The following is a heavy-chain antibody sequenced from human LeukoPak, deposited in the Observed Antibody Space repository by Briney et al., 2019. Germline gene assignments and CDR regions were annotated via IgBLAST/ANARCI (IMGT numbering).Heavy chain of an antibody. CDR3: ATFNWGYYYYYMDV. CDR2: TYYRSKWYN. V-gene: IGHV6-1*01. D-gene: IGHD7-27*01. J-gene: IGHJ6*03. CDR1: GDSVSSNSAA. Sequence: SQTLSLTCAISGDSVSSNSAAWNWIRQSPSRGLEWLGRTYYRSKWYNDYAVSVKSRITINPDTSKNQFSLKLSSVTAADTAVYYCATFNWGYYYYYMDVWGKGTTVTVSS.